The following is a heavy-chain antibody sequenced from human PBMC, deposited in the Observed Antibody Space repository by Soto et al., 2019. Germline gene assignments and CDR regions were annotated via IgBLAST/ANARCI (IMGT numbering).Heavy chain of an antibody. V-gene: IGHV1-69*13. CDR3: AGGYCSSTSCYYYAYYYYGMDV. CDR2: IIPIFGTA. J-gene: IGHJ6*02. Sequence: SVKVSCKASGGPFSSYAISWLRQAPGQGVEWMGGIIPIFGTANYAQKFQGRVTITADESTSTAYMELSSLRSEDTAVYYCAGGYCSSTSCYYYAYYYYGMDVWGQGTTVTVSS. CDR1: GGPFSSYA. D-gene: IGHD2-2*01.